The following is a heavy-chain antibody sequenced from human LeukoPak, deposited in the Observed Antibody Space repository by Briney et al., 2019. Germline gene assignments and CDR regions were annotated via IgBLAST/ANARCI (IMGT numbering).Heavy chain of an antibody. CDR1: GFTFSDNY. Sequence: PGGSLRLSCAASGFTFSDNYMAWVRQAPGKGLEWLSYISGNGGVIQYADSVKGRFTISRDNAKNLLYLQMDSLRVEDTAIYYCARDPRTVRIWGQGTLVTVSS. CDR2: ISGNGGVI. J-gene: IGHJ4*02. V-gene: IGHV3-11*04. CDR3: ARDPRTVRI. D-gene: IGHD1-1*01.